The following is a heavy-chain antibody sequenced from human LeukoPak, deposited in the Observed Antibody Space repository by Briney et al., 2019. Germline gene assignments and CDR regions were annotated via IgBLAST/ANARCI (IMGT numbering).Heavy chain of an antibody. J-gene: IGHJ5*02. CDR3: ARGPYYDSSGYWFDP. CDR2: IWHDGSNQ. Sequence: GGSLRLSCAVSGFTFSYYGMHWVRQAPGKGLDWVAVIWHDGSNQDYADSVKGRFTISRDNSKNTLYLQMNSLRAEDTAVYYCARGPYYDSSGYWFDPWGQGTLVTVSS. D-gene: IGHD3-22*01. V-gene: IGHV3-33*01. CDR1: GFTFSYYG.